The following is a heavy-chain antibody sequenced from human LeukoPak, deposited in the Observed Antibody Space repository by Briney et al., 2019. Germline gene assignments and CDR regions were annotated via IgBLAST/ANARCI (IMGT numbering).Heavy chain of an antibody. V-gene: IGHV3-7*03. CDR2: IKRDGSEK. D-gene: IGHD3-22*01. CDR1: GFTFSRHW. J-gene: IGHJ4*02. Sequence: GGSLRLSCAASGFTFSRHWMTWVRQAPGKGLEWVGNIKRDGSEKNYVDSVKGRFTISRDNAKNSLYLQMNSLRAEDTAVYYCATPLDYYDRSDSHQGGDWGQGTLVTVSS. CDR3: ATPLDYYDRSDSHQGGD.